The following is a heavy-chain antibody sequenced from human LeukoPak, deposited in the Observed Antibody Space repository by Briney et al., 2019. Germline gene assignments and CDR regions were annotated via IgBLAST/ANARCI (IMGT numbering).Heavy chain of an antibody. CDR1: GFTFSHFA. CDR2: ISGSGNKT. V-gene: IGHV3-23*01. CDR3: AKLKRVGIAPFDD. J-gene: IGHJ4*02. Sequence: GGSLRLSCGVSGFTFSHFAMSWVRQALGKGLQWVSTISGSGNKTYDADFVKGRFTISRDNSKNTLYLQMTGLRAEDTAVYYCAKLKRVGIAPFDDWGQGILVTVSS. D-gene: IGHD3-10*01.